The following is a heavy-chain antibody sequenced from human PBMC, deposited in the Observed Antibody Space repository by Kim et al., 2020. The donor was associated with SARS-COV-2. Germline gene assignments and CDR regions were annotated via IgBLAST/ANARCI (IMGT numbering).Heavy chain of an antibody. Sequence: GGSLRLSCAVSGFSFHEYAMHWVRQVPGKGLEWVSSIGWNGGTIGYADSVKGRFTISRDNAKNSLFLQMNSLRAEDTALYYFAKGDCTSISCPADYWGQGTLVTVSS. D-gene: IGHD2-2*01. CDR2: IGWNGGTI. CDR3: AKGDCTSISCPADY. J-gene: IGHJ4*02. CDR1: GFSFHEYA. V-gene: IGHV3-9*01.